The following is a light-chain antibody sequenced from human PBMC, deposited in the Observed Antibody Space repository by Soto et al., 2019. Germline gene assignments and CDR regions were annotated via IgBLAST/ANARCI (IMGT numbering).Light chain of an antibody. CDR1: SSDVGGYNY. CDR2: EVS. Sequence: QSVLTQPPSASGSPGQSVTISCTGTSSDVGGYNYVSWYQQHPGKAPKLMIYEVSKRPSGVPDRFSGSKSGNTASLTVSGLQSEDEADYYCSSYAGSNNYVFGTGTKATVL. V-gene: IGLV2-8*01. CDR3: SSYAGSNNYV. J-gene: IGLJ1*01.